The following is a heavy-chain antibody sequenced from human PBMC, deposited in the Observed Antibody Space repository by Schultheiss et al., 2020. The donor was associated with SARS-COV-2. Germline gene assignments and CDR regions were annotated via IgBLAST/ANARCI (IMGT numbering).Heavy chain of an antibody. CDR2: INHSGST. CDR1: GGFFSGYY. Sequence: SETLSLTCAVYGGFFSGYYWSWIRQPPGKGLEWIGEINHSGSTNYNPSLKSRVTISVDTSKNQFSLKLSSVTAADTAVYYCASGGSRAARRYYFDYWGQGTLVTVSS. J-gene: IGHJ4*02. CDR3: ASGGSRAARRYYFDY. V-gene: IGHV4-34*01. D-gene: IGHD6-6*01.